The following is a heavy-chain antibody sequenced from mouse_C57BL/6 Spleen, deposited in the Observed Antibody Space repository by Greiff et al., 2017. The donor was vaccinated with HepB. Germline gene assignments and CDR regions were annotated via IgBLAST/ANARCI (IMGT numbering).Heavy chain of an antibody. Sequence: VQLQESGAELARPGASVKMSCKASGYTFTSYTMHWVKQRPGQGLEWIGYINPSSGYTKYNQKFKDKATLTADKSSSTAYMQLSSLTSEDSAVYYCAETAQATDYAMDYWGQGTSVTVSS. CDR1: GYTFTSYT. CDR2: INPSSGYT. J-gene: IGHJ4*01. CDR3: AETAQATDYAMDY. V-gene: IGHV1-4*01. D-gene: IGHD3-2*02.